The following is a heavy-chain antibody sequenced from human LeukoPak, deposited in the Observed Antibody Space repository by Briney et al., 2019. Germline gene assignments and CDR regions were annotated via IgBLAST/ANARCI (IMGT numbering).Heavy chain of an antibody. CDR2: INPNSGGT. Sequence: AXVKVSCKASGYTFTGYYMHWVRQAPGQGIEWMGWINPNSGGTNYAQMFLGTVTMTRDTSITTAYMDLSRLRSDDTAVYYCARDPAGIVVVPAAMHPGDAFDYWGQGTLVTVSS. D-gene: IGHD2-2*01. CDR1: GYTFTGYY. V-gene: IGHV1-2*02. CDR3: ARDPAGIVVVPAAMHPGDAFDY. J-gene: IGHJ4*02.